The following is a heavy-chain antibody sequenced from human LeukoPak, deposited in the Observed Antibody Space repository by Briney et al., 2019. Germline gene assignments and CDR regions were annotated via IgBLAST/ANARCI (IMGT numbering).Heavy chain of an antibody. J-gene: IGHJ4*02. CDR1: GFTFVDYG. CDR2: INYNGAIT. V-gene: IGHV3-20*01. Sequence: PGGSLRLSCATSGFTFVDYGLSWVRRAPGKGLEWLCAINYNGAITDYADSVKGRFSISRDNAKNSLYLRMDSLRAEDTAFYCARDRLGPSLSVSLFDLWGQGTLVTVSS. CDR3: ARDRLGPSLSVSLFDL. D-gene: IGHD3-3*02.